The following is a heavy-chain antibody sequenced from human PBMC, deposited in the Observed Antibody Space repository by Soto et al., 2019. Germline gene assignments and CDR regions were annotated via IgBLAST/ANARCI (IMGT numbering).Heavy chain of an antibody. D-gene: IGHD1-1*01. Sequence: QVKLQESGPGLVKPSETLSLTCTVSGGSISSYYWSWIRQPPGKGLEWIGYIYYSGSTNYNPFLKIRVTISVDTSKNQFSLKLSSVTAADTAVYYCSRRYGYSFDYWGQGTLVTVSS. CDR2: IYYSGST. CDR1: GGSISSYY. J-gene: IGHJ4*02. V-gene: IGHV4-59*08. CDR3: SRRYGYSFDY.